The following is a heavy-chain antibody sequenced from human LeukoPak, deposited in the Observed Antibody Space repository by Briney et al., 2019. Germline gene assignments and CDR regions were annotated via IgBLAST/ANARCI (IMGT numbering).Heavy chain of an antibody. V-gene: IGHV1-18*01. Sequence: ASVKVSCKTSGYTFTSYGISWVRQAPGQGLEWMGWISAYNGNTNYAQKLQGRVTMTTDTSTSTAYVELRSLGSDDTAVYYCAREVITFGGVIVSTYYFDYWGQGTLVTVSS. CDR2: ISAYNGNT. CDR3: AREVITFGGVIVSTYYFDY. J-gene: IGHJ4*02. D-gene: IGHD3-16*02. CDR1: GYTFTSYG.